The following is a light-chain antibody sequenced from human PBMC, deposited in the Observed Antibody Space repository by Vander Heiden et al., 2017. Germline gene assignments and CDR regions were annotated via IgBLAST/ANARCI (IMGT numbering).Light chain of an antibody. CDR1: QSLVYSDGNTY. Sequence: DVVMTQSPLSLPVTLGQPASISCRSSQSLVYSDGNTYLNWFQQRPGQSPRRLIYKVSNRDSGVPDRFSGSGSGTDFTLKISRGEAEDVGVYYCMQGTHWLPWAFGQGTKVEIK. V-gene: IGKV2-30*01. CDR3: MQGTHWLPWA. J-gene: IGKJ1*01. CDR2: KVS.